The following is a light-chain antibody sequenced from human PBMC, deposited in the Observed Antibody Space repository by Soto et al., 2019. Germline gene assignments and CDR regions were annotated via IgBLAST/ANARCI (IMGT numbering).Light chain of an antibody. J-gene: IGKJ4*01. CDR1: QSVLHSSNNMNY. CDR2: WAS. V-gene: IGKV4-1*01. Sequence: DIVMTQSPDSLAVSLGERATINCKSSQSVLHSSNNMNYLTWYQHKPGQPPKVLIYWASTRESGVPDRFSGSGSETDFTLTISRRRAEDVAVYYFLLYHIGVPLFVGGTMV. CDR3: LLYHIGVPL.